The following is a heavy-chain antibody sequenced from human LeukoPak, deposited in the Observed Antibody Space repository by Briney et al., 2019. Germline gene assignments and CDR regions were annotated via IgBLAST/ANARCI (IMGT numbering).Heavy chain of an antibody. Sequence: SETLSLTCAVYGGSFSGYYWTWIRQPPGKGLEWIGEINHSGSTYYNPSLKSRVTISVDTSKNQFSLKLSSVTAADTAVYYCARGGGQLRLDYWGQGTLVTVSS. CDR3: ARGGGQLRLDY. V-gene: IGHV4-34*01. CDR2: INHSGST. D-gene: IGHD5-24*01. CDR1: GGSFSGYY. J-gene: IGHJ4*02.